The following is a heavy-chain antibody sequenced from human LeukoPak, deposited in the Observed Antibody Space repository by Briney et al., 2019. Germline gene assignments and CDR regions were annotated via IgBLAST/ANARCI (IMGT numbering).Heavy chain of an antibody. CDR2: ISTSSRYI. J-gene: IGHJ4*02. CDR3: AKGGSGYDFDYFDY. V-gene: IGHV3-21*01. CDR1: GFTFSSYS. D-gene: IGHD5-12*01. Sequence: GGSLRLSCAASGFTFSSYSMNWVRQAPGKGLEWVSSISTSSRYIYYTDSVKGRFTISRDNAKNSLYLQMNSLRAEDRAVYYCAKGGSGYDFDYFDYWGQGTLVTVSS.